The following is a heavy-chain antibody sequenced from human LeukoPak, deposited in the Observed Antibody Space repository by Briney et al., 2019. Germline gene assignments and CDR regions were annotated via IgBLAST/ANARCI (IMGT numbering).Heavy chain of an antibody. CDR1: GGSISSSSYY. J-gene: IGHJ4*02. V-gene: IGHV4-39*01. D-gene: IGHD3-3*01. CDR2: IYYSGST. Sequence: SETLSLTCTVSGGSISSSSYYWGWIRQPPGKGLEWIGSIYYSGSTYYNPSLKSRVTISVDTSKNQFSLKLSSVTAADTAVYYCARHKRFGVVILYYFDYWGQGTLATVSS. CDR3: ARHKRFGVVILYYFDY.